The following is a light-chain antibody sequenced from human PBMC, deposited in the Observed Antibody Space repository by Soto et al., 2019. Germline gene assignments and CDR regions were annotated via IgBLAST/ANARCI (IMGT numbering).Light chain of an antibody. CDR2: LEGSGSY. J-gene: IGLJ2*01. CDR3: ETWENHTVV. V-gene: IGLV4-60*03. Sequence: QLVLTQSSCASASLGSSVKLTCTLSSGHSSYIIAWHQQQPGKAPRYLMKLEGSGSYNKGSGVPDRFSGSSSGADRYLTISNLQSEDEADYYCETWENHTVVFGGGTKLTVL. CDR1: SGHSSYI.